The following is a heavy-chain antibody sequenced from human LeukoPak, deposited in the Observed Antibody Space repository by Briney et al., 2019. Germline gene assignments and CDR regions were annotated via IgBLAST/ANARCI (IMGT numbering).Heavy chain of an antibody. V-gene: IGHV3-74*01. CDR3: ARAMLDSSGRDY. CDR2: INTDGSNT. D-gene: IGHD3-22*01. Sequence: PGGSLRLSCAASGFTFSSYWMHWVRQAPGKGLVWVSRINTDGSNTGYADSVKGRFTISRDNAKNTVYLQINSLRAEDTALYYCARAMLDSSGRDYWGQGTLVTVSS. CDR1: GFTFSSYW. J-gene: IGHJ4*02.